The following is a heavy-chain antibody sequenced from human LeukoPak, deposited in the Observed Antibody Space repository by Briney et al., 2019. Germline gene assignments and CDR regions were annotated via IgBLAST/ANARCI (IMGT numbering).Heavy chain of an antibody. CDR1: GYTFTSYG. V-gene: IGHV1-18*01. Sequence: GASVKVSCKASGYTFTSYGISWVRQAPGQGLEWMGWISAYNGNTNYAQKLQGRVTMTTDTSTSTAYMELRSLRSDDTAVYYCARDHNYDSSGYYVDDYWGQGTLVTVSS. CDR2: ISAYNGNT. D-gene: IGHD3-22*01. CDR3: ARDHNYDSSGYYVDDY. J-gene: IGHJ4*02.